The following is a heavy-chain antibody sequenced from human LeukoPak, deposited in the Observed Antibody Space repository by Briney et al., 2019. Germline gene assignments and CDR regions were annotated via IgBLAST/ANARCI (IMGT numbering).Heavy chain of an antibody. Sequence: PSGGTLRLSCAASGCTFSRNAMNWVRQAPGKGLEWVAAISGNGLGTYYADSVKGRFNIVRDNTRNTLYLQMNSLRIEDTAFYYCAKDANYLRSSGYLIPIHFWGQGTLVTVSS. V-gene: IGHV3-23*01. CDR1: GCTFSRNA. J-gene: IGHJ1*01. D-gene: IGHD3-22*01. CDR2: ISGNGLGT. CDR3: AKDANYLRSSGYLIPIHF.